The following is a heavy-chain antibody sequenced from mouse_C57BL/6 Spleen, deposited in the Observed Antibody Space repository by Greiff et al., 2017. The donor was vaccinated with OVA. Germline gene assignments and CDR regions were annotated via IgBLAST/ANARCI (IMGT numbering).Heavy chain of an antibody. CDR3: RATTVVAKGYFDV. CDR2: ITPSSGYT. J-gene: IGHJ1*03. D-gene: IGHD1-1*01. V-gene: IGHV1-4*01. Sequence: QVQLQQSGAELARPGASVKMSCKASGYTFTSYTMHWVTQRPGQGLEWIGYITPSSGYTKYNQKFTDKATLTAEKSSSTAYMQLISLTSEDSAVYYCRATTVVAKGYFDVWGTGTTVTVSS. CDR1: GYTFTSYT.